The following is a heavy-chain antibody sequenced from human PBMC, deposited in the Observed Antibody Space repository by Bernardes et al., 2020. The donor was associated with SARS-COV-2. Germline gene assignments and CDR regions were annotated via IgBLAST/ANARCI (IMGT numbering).Heavy chain of an antibody. CDR2: ISAYNGNT. CDR1: GYTLTSYG. V-gene: IGHV1-18*01. D-gene: IGHD2-2*01. Sequence: ASVKVSCKASGYTLTSYGISWVRQAPGQGLEWMGWISAYNGNTNYAQKLQGRVTMTTDTSTSTAYMELRSLRSDDTAVYYCAIWVGGYCSSTSCDYYYGMDVWGQGTTVTVSS. J-gene: IGHJ6*02. CDR3: AIWVGGYCSSTSCDYYYGMDV.